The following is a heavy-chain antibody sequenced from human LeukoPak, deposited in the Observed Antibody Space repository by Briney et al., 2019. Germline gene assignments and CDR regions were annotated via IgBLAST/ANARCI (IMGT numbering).Heavy chain of an antibody. CDR2: IYYSGST. J-gene: IGHJ4*02. CDR1: GDSISSSTYY. V-gene: IGHV4-39*01. CDR3: ARRGSSFFDY. D-gene: IGHD6-13*01. Sequence: PSETLSLTCTVSGDSISSSTYYWGWIRQPPGKGLEWIGSIYYSGSTYYNPSLKSRVTISVDTSKNQFSLKLSSVTAADTAVYYCARRGSSFFDYWGQGILVTVSS.